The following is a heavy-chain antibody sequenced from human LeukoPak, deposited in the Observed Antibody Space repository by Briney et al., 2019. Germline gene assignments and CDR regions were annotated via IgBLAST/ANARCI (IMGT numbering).Heavy chain of an antibody. CDR1: GFTFSDYY. V-gene: IGHV3-11*01. Sequence: PGGSLRLSCAASGFTFSDYYMSWIRQAPGKGLEWVSYISSSGSTIYYADSVKGRFTISRDNAKNSLYLQMNSLRAEDTAVYYCAKDGSTYYDFWSGYYHNWFDPWGQGTLVTVSS. D-gene: IGHD3-3*01. J-gene: IGHJ5*02. CDR2: ISSSGSTI. CDR3: AKDGSTYYDFWSGYYHNWFDP.